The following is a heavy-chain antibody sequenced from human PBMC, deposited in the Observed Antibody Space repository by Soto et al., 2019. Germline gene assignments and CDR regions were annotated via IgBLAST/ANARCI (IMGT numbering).Heavy chain of an antibody. V-gene: IGHV3-33*01. D-gene: IGHD1-1*01. J-gene: IGHJ4*02. CDR3: ARQSLGNIRLRGFDY. CDR1: GFTFSDYG. Sequence: QVQLVQSGGGVVQPGGSLRLSCAASGFTFSDYGMHWVRQAPGKGLEWVAVIWYDGSEKYYADSVKGRFTISRDNSKNTLYLQMNSLRVEVTALYYCARQSLGNIRLRGFDYWGQGALVTVSS. CDR2: IWYDGSEK.